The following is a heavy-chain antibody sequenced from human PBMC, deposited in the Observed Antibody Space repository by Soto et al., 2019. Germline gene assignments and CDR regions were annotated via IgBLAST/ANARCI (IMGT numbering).Heavy chain of an antibody. CDR2: IYNSGTT. V-gene: IGHV4-31*03. CDR1: GGYITRGGYY. Sequence: SETLSLTCPVSGGYITRGGYYWSWIRQHPGKGLEWIGYIYNSGTTYYNPSLKSRVTISVDTSKNQFSLKLTSVTAADTAVYYCARDPAPWGQGTLVTVSS. CDR3: ARDPAP. J-gene: IGHJ5*02.